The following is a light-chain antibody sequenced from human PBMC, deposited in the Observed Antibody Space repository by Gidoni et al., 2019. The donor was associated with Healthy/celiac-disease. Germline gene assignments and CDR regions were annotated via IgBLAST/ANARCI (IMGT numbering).Light chain of an antibody. J-gene: IGKJ4*01. CDR1: QSLLHSNGYNY. V-gene: IGKV2-28*01. Sequence: DIVMTQSPLSLPVTPGEPASISCRSSQSLLHSNGYNYLDWYLQKPGQSPQLLIYLGSYRASGVPDRFSGSGSGTDFTLKISRVEAEDVGVYYCMQALQTPFSFXGXTKVEIK. CDR2: LGS. CDR3: MQALQTPFS.